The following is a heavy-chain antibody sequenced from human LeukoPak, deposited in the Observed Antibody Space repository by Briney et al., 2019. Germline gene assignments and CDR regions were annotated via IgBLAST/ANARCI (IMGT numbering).Heavy chain of an antibody. Sequence: SETLSLTCAVYGGSFSGYYWSWIRQPPVKGLEWIGEINHSGSTNYNPSLKSRVTISVDTSKNQFSLKLSSVTAADTAVYYCARGHDIATDWGQGTLVTVSS. V-gene: IGHV4-34*01. CDR2: INHSGST. J-gene: IGHJ4*02. CDR1: GGSFSGYY. D-gene: IGHD3-9*01. CDR3: ARGHDIATD.